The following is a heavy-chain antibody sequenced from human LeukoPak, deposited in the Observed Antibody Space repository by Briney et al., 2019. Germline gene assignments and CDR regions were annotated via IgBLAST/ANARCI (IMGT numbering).Heavy chain of an antibody. CDR2: IRYDGSNK. CDR3: ARAPTGVGNFDY. Sequence: GGSLRLSCAASGFTFSSYGMHWVRQAPGKGLEWVAFIRYDGSNKYYADSVKGRFTISRDNAKNSLYLQMNSLRAEDTAVYYCARAPTGVGNFDYWGQGTLVTVSS. CDR1: GFTFSSYG. D-gene: IGHD2-8*01. V-gene: IGHV3-30*02. J-gene: IGHJ4*02.